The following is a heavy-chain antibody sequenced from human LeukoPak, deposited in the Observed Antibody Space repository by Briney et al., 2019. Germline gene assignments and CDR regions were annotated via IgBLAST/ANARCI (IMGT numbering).Heavy chain of an antibody. Sequence: GGSLRLSCAASGFTFSSCGMHWVRQAPGKGLEWVAFIRYDGSNKYYADSVKGRFTISRDNSKNTLYLQMNSLRAEDTAVYYCARIVGATVNWYFDLWGRGTLVTVSS. CDR1: GFTFSSCG. D-gene: IGHD1-26*01. CDR3: ARIVGATVNWYFDL. J-gene: IGHJ2*01. CDR2: IRYDGSNK. V-gene: IGHV3-30*02.